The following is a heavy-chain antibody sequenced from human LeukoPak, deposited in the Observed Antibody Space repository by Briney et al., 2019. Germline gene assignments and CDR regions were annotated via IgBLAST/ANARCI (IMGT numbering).Heavy chain of an antibody. V-gene: IGHV3-11*01. J-gene: IGHJ4*02. CDR1: GFTLSHYY. Sequence: PGGSLRLSCAASGFTLSHYYMTWIRQAPGKGLEWLSCISSSGDTIYYADSVKGRFTVSRDNAENSLYLQVNSLRAEDTAMYYCARRGSEIDYWGQGTLVTVSS. CDR2: ISSSGDTI. CDR3: ARRGSEIDY. D-gene: IGHD3-10*01.